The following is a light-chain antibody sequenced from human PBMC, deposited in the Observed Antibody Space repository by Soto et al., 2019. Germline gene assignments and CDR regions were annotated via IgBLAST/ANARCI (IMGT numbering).Light chain of an antibody. CDR2: GNS. CDR1: SSNIGADYD. J-gene: IGLJ3*02. Sequence: QSVLTQPPSVSGAPGQRVTISCTGSSSNIGADYDVHGYQQLPGTAPKLLIYGNSNRPSGVPDRFSGSKSGISASLAITGLQAEDEADYYCQSYDSSLSAVVFGGGTKLTVL. V-gene: IGLV1-40*01. CDR3: QSYDSSLSAVV.